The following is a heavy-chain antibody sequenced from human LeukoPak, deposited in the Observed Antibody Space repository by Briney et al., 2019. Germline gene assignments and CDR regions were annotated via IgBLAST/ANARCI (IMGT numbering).Heavy chain of an antibody. V-gene: IGHV3-23*01. CDR3: AKDYLVRGVPHH. CDR2: ISGSGGST. CDR1: GFTFRSYA. J-gene: IGHJ4*02. Sequence: GGSLRLSCAASGFTFRSYAMSWVRQAPGKGLEWVSAISGSGGSTYYADSVKGRFTISRDNSKNTLYLQMNSLRAEDTAVYYCAKDYLVRGVPHHWGQGTLVTVSS. D-gene: IGHD3-10*01.